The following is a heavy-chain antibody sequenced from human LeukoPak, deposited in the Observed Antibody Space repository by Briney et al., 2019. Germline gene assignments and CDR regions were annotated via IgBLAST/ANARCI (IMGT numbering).Heavy chain of an antibody. Sequence: GGSLRLSCAASGFTFSSYAMSWVRQAPGKGLEWASAISVRGGSTYYADSVKGRFTISRDNSKNTLYLQMNSLRAEDTAVYYCAKDHSLPRYYYDSSGDACDIWGQGTMVTVSS. CDR3: AKDHSLPRYYYDSSGDACDI. CDR2: ISVRGGST. J-gene: IGHJ3*02. CDR1: GFTFSSYA. D-gene: IGHD3-22*01. V-gene: IGHV3-23*01.